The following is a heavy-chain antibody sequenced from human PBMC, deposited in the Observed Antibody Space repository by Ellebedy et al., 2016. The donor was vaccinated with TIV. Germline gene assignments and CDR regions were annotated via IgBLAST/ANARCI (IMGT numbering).Heavy chain of an antibody. Sequence: KVSCKGSGYRFTTYWTNWVRQMPGKGLEWMGRIDPGDSNTNYSPSFQGHVTISADKSINTAYLQWSGLTASDSATYYCARQIELGYGLDVWGQGTTVTVSS. CDR1: GYRFTTYW. D-gene: IGHD7-27*01. CDR3: ARQIELGYGLDV. J-gene: IGHJ6*02. CDR2: IDPGDSNT. V-gene: IGHV5-10-1*01.